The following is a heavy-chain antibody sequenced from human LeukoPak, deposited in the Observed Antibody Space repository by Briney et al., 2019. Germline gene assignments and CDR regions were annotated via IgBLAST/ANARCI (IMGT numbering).Heavy chain of an antibody. D-gene: IGHD3-16*01. CDR2: ISYDVSNK. V-gene: IGHV3-30*18. Sequence: GRSLRLSCAASGFTFSSYGMHGVRQAPGKGLEWVAVISYDVSNKYYADSVKARVTISRDNSKNTLYLQMNSLRAEDTAVYYCAKGSYMGENWFGPWGQGTLVTVSS. CDR1: GFTFSSYG. CDR3: AKGSYMGENWFGP. J-gene: IGHJ5*02.